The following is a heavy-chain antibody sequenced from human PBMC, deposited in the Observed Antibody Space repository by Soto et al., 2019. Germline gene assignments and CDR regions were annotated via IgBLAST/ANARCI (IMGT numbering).Heavy chain of an antibody. V-gene: IGHV3-21*01. J-gene: IGHJ4*02. D-gene: IGHD3-16*01. CDR3: ARGYDVVRVPVAIRVGYFDN. CDR1: GFTFSSHT. CDR2: ISATGSDI. Sequence: EVDLVESGGGLAKPGGALRLSCTDSGFTFSSHTMNWVRQAPGKGLEWVSSISATGSDIYYGDSVMGRFTISRDNAKNSLYLQLNNLRGEDTAVYYCARGYDVVRVPVAIRVGYFDNWGQGTVVTVSS.